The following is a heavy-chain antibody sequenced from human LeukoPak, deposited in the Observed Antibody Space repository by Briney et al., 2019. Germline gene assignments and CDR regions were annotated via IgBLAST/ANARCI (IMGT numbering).Heavy chain of an antibody. CDR2: ISSSGSTI. CDR3: AIRKSGNAIDY. V-gene: IGHV3-48*03. CDR1: GFTFSSYE. Sequence: GGSLRLSCAASGFTFSSYEMNWVRQAPGKVLEWVSYISSSGSTIYYADSVKGRFTISRDNAKNSLYLQMNSLRAEDTTVYYCAIRKSGNAIDYWGQGTLVTVSS. J-gene: IGHJ4*02. D-gene: IGHD5-12*01.